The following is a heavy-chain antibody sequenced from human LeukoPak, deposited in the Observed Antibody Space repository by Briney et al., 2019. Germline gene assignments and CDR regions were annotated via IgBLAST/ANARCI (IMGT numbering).Heavy chain of an antibody. V-gene: IGHV4-39*02. Sequence: SETLSLTCTVSGGSISSTNYYWGWIRQPPGRGLEWIGSVYYSGSTYSNPSLKSRVTVSVDTSKNQFSLKLSSVTAADTAVYYCVKDLKAIVVVVTATFDYWGQGTLVTVSS. CDR3: VKDLKAIVVVVTATFDY. CDR2: VYYSGST. D-gene: IGHD2-15*01. J-gene: IGHJ4*02. CDR1: GGSISSTNYY.